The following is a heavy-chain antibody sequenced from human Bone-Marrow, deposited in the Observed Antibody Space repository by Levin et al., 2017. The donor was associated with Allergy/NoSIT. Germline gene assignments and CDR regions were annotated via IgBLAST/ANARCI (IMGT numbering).Heavy chain of an antibody. CDR3: ARSLAVAGNRFDF. CDR1: CDSIRRGYYY. Sequence: SQTLSLPCTVSCDSIRRGYYYWDWIRQSPGKRLEWIGNVFQSGSTSYNPSLQSRVTISVDTSENQFSLKMTSVTAADTAFYYCARSLAVAGNRFDFWGQGILVTVSS. J-gene: IGHJ5*01. V-gene: IGHV4-39*07. CDR2: VFQSGST. D-gene: IGHD6-19*01.